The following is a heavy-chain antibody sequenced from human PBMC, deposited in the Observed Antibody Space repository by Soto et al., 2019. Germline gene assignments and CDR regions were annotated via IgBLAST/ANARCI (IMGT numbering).Heavy chain of an antibody. CDR1: GGSISNDDYY. V-gene: IGHV4-39*01. Sequence: SETLSLTCPFSGGSISNDDYYWDWIRQSPGKGLEWIGSIYYSGSTYYNPSLKSRVTISVDTSKNQFSLKLSSVTAADTAVYYCARLLRHNYYGMDVWGQGTTVTVSS. CDR2: IYYSGST. CDR3: ARLLRHNYYGMDV. J-gene: IGHJ6*02. D-gene: IGHD5-12*01.